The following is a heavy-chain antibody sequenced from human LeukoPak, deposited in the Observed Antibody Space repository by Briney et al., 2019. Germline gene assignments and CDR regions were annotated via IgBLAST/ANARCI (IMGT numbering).Heavy chain of an antibody. CDR3: AKAQGGATTGAPDY. D-gene: IGHD1-26*01. Sequence: PGGSLRLSCAASGFTFDDYAMHWVRQAPGKGLEWVSGISWNSGSIGYADSVKGRFTISRDNAKNSLYLQMNSLRAEDTALYYCAKAQGGATTGAPDYWGQGTLVTVSS. CDR1: GFTFDDYA. V-gene: IGHV3-9*01. J-gene: IGHJ4*02. CDR2: ISWNSGSI.